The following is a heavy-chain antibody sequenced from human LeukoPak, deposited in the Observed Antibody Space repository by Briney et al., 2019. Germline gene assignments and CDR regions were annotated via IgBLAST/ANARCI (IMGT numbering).Heavy chain of an antibody. Sequence: GGSLRLPCAASGFNFSDYYMSWIRQAPGKGLEWVSYICDSGRTIYYADSVKARFTISRDNAKNSVYLQMNNLRAEDTAVYYCARDRLGDYDHSGYYDKWGQGTLVTVSS. J-gene: IGHJ4*02. CDR1: GFNFSDYY. D-gene: IGHD3-22*01. V-gene: IGHV3-11*01. CDR2: ICDSGRTI. CDR3: ARDRLGDYDHSGYYDK.